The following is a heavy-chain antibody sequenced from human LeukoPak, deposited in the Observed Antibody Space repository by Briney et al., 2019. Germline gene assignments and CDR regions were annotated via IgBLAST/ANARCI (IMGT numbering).Heavy chain of an antibody. CDR2: VIPIFGTA. CDR3: ARGGAVADSSSSFDY. CDR1: GGTFSSYA. D-gene: IGHD6-6*01. J-gene: IGHJ4*02. Sequence: SVKVSCKASGGTFSSYAISWVRQAPGQGLEWMGGVIPIFGTANYAQKFQGRVTITADESTSTAYMELSSLRSEDTAVYYCARGGAVADSSSSFDYWGQGTLVTVSS. V-gene: IGHV1-69*13.